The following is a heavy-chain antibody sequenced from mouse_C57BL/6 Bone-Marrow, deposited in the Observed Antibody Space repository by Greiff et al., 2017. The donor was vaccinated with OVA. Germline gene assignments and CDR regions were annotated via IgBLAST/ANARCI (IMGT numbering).Heavy chain of an antibody. J-gene: IGHJ3*01. CDR3: ASHEDRYCGSSTWFAY. D-gene: IGHD1-1*01. CDR1: GYTFTEYT. Sequence: QVQLQQSGAELVKPGASVKLSCKASGYTFTEYTIHWVKQRSGQGLEWIGWFYPGSGSIKYNEKFKDKATLTADKSSSTVYMEISRLTSEDSAVYFCASHEDRYCGSSTWFAYWGQGTLVTVSA. CDR2: FYPGSGSI. V-gene: IGHV1-62-2*01.